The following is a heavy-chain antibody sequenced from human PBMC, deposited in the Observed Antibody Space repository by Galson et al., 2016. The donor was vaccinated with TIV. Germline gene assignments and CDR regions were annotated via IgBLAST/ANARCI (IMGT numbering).Heavy chain of an antibody. D-gene: IGHD2/OR15-2a*01. CDR2: FDPEGRKT. Sequence: GKVSCKVSGNSLNELVIHWVRQAPGKGLEWMGGFDPEGRKTGYAQMLQGRVTMAADTSRNTAYMELGSLRFEDTAVYYCATVAWFPGLSLDNWGQGTLVTVSS. V-gene: IGHV1-24*01. CDR1: GNSLNELV. J-gene: IGHJ4*02. CDR3: ATVAWFPGLSLDN.